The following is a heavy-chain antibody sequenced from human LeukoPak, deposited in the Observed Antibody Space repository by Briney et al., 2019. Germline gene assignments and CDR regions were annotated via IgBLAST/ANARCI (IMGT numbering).Heavy chain of an antibody. V-gene: IGHV4-39*07. CDR2: IYYSGST. CDR3: ARVGEVVVVAATLDY. J-gene: IGHJ4*02. D-gene: IGHD2-15*01. CDR1: GGSISSSSYY. Sequence: SETLSLTCTVSGGSISSSSYYWGWIRQPPGKGLEWIGSIYYSGSTYYNPSLKSRVTISVDTSKSKSSLKLSSVTAADTAVYYCARVGEVVVVAATLDYWGRGTLVTVSS.